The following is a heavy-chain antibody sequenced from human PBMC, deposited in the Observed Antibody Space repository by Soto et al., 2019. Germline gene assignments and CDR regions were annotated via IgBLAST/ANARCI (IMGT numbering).Heavy chain of an antibody. CDR3: ARVEGLAAADTAMVLRYYYYLDV. D-gene: IGHD5-18*01. V-gene: IGHV3-11*01. J-gene: IGHJ6*03. CDR1: GFTFSDYY. Sequence: SLRLSCAASGFTFSDYYMSWIRQAPGKGLEWVSYISSSGSTIYYADSVKGRITISRDNAKNSLYLQMISLRAEDTAVYYCARVEGLAAADTAMVLRYYYYLDVWGKGTTVTVSS. CDR2: ISSSGSTI.